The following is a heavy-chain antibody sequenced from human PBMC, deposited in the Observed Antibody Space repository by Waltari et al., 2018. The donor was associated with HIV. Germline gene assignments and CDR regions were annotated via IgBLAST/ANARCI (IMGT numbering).Heavy chain of an antibody. D-gene: IGHD4-4*01. CDR3: ARGSSVYRFDY. Sequence: EVQVVDSGGGLVQPGGSLRLSCIASGFTFSHFWMAWVRQAPGKGLEWVDNIGLDGGETYYVDSVKGRITISRDNAKNSLYLQMNRLRAEDTAMYFCARGSSVYRFDYWGQGTQVTVSS. CDR2: IGLDGGET. J-gene: IGHJ4*02. V-gene: IGHV3-7*01. CDR1: GFTFSHFW.